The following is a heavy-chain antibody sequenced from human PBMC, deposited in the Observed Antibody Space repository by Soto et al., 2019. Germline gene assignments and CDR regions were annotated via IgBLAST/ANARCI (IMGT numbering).Heavy chain of an antibody. CDR3: ASDPYHYAAGV. Sequence: GSMGLCWVAAGSSYSDHYMTWIRQAPGKGLEWVSKISGGGTTKYYADSVKGRFTVSRDNAKNSLYLQMNSLTAEDTAVYYCASDPYHYAAGVWGQGTLVTVSS. D-gene: IGHD3-10*01. CDR1: GSSYSDHY. V-gene: IGHV3-11*01. J-gene: IGHJ4*02. CDR2: ISGGGTTK.